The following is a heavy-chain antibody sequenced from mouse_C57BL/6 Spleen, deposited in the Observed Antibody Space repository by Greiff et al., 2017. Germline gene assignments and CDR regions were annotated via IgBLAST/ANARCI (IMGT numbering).Heavy chain of an antibody. J-gene: IGHJ1*03. V-gene: IGHV1-80*01. Sequence: VKLVESGAELVKPGASVKISCKASGYAFSSYWMNWVKQRPGKGLEWIGQIYPGDGDTNYNGKFKGKATLTADKSSSTAYMQLSSLTSEDSAVYFCARYYGSSHWYFDVWGTGTTVTVSS. D-gene: IGHD1-1*01. CDR1: GYAFSSYW. CDR3: ARYYGSSHWYFDV. CDR2: IYPGDGDT.